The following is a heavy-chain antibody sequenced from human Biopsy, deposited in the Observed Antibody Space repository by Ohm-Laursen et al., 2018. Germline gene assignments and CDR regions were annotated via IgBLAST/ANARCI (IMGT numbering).Heavy chain of an antibody. Sequence: SSVKVSCKASGGTFSNYAISWVRQAPGEGLEWVGGIIAVSGLVNYAPKFQGRVSITADKSTTTAYMELSNLKSEDTAVYYCATPFQYYDSWGGYPPFDHWGQGTLVTVSS. J-gene: IGHJ4*02. CDR2: IIAVSGLV. CDR3: ATPFQYYDSWGGYPPFDH. V-gene: IGHV1-69*17. CDR1: GGTFSNYA. D-gene: IGHD3-3*01.